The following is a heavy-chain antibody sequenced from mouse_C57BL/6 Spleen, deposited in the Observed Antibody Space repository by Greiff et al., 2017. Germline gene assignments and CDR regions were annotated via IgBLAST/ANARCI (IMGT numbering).Heavy chain of an antibody. CDR2: ISYSGST. CDR1: GYSITSGYD. V-gene: IGHV3-1*01. Sequence: EVMLVESGPGMVKPSQSLSLTCTVTGYSITSGYDWHWIRHFPGNKLEWMGYISYSGSTNYNPSLKSRISITHDTSKNHFFLKLNSVTTEDTATYYCARGYGSPYYFDYWGQGTTLTVSS. CDR3: ARGYGSPYYFDY. D-gene: IGHD1-1*01. J-gene: IGHJ2*01.